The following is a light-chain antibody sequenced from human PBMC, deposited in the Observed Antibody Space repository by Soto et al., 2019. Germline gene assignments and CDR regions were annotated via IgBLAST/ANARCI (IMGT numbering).Light chain of an antibody. Sequence: DIQMTQSPSTLAASVGDRDSITCRASQSISSWLAWYQQKPGKAPKLLIYDGYSFESGVPSRFSGSGSGTDFTLTISSLHPDDSATYDCQPYKTYSRTVGQCTKVAIK. J-gene: IGKJ1*01. CDR1: QSISSW. CDR3: QPYKTYSRT. CDR2: DGY. V-gene: IGKV1-5*01.